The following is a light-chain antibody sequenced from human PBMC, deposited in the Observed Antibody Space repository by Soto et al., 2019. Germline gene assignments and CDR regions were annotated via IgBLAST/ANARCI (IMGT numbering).Light chain of an antibody. CDR3: QQSYSTPRP. CDR2: AAS. CDR1: QSISSY. Sequence: DIQMTQSPSSLSASVGDRVTITCRASQSISSYLNWYQQKPGKAPKLQIYAASSLQSGVPSRFSGSGSGTDFTLSISSLQPEDFATYYCQQSYSTPRPFGQGTRLEIK. V-gene: IGKV1-39*01. J-gene: IGKJ5*01.